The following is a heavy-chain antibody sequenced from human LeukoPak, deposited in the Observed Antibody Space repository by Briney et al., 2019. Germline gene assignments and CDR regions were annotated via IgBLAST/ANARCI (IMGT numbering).Heavy chain of an antibody. CDR3: ARGGSGSYYGVYYYYYMDV. D-gene: IGHD1-26*01. Sequence: SETLSLTCTVSGGSISSYYWSWIRQPPGEGLEWIGYIYYSGSTNYNPSLKSRVTISVDTSKNQFSLKLSSVTAADTAVYYCARGGSGSYYGVYYYYYMDVWGKGTTVTISS. V-gene: IGHV4-59*01. CDR2: IYYSGST. CDR1: GGSISSYY. J-gene: IGHJ6*03.